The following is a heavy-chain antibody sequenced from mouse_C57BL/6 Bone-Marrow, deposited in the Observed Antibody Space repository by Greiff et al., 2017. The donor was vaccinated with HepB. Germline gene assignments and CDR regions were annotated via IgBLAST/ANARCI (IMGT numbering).Heavy chain of an antibody. V-gene: IGHV1-19*01. CDR2: INPYNGGT. CDR3: ARREKWGFGDY. CDR1: GYTFTDYY. Sequence: EVQLQQSGPVLVKPGASVKMSCKASGYTFTDYYMNWVKQSHGKSLEWIGVINPYNGGTSYNQKFKGKATLTVDKSSSTAYMELNSLTSEDSAVYYCARREKWGFGDYWGQGTTLTVSS. J-gene: IGHJ2*01.